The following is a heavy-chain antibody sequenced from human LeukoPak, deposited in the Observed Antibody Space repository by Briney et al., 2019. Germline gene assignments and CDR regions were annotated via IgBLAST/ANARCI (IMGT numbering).Heavy chain of an antibody. Sequence: SETLSLTCTVSGGSISSYYWTWLRQPPGKGLEWIGHIYYSGTTSYNPSLKSRVSISADTSKKNFSLRLTSVTAADTAVYYCARDNAMVPGALVYWGRGAQVTVSS. D-gene: IGHD2-2*01. CDR3: ARDNAMVPGALVY. V-gene: IGHV4-59*01. J-gene: IGHJ4*02. CDR1: GGSISSYY. CDR2: IYYSGTT.